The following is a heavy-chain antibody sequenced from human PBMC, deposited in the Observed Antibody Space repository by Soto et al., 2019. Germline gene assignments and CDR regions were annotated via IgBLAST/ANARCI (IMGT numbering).Heavy chain of an antibody. CDR3: ARANSSTWYKLEYKWFDP. D-gene: IGHD6-13*01. V-gene: IGHV4-59*01. J-gene: IGHJ5*02. Sequence: SETLSLTCTVSGASINDFYWSWIRQTPGKGLEWVGFMYYSETTKYNPSLKGRVNMSLDTSMNQVSLHLKSVTAADTAVYYCARANSSTWYKLEYKWFDPWGQGTQVTVS. CDR1: GASINDFY. CDR2: MYYSETT.